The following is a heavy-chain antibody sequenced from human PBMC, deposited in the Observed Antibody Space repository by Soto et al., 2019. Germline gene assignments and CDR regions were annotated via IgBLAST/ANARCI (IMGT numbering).Heavy chain of an antibody. Sequence: PVASLRLSCETSGFTVSINYMSWVRQAPGKGLEWVSLIYSGGSTYYADSVKGRFTISRDNSKNTLYLQMNSLRAEDTAVYYCARVWRELQPLDYWGQGT. J-gene: IGHJ4*02. CDR1: GFTVSINY. D-gene: IGHD1-26*01. CDR2: IYSGGST. V-gene: IGHV3-66*01. CDR3: ARVWRELQPLDY.